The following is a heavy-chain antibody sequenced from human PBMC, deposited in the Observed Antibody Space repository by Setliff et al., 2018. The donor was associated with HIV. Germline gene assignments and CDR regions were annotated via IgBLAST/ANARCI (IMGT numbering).Heavy chain of an antibody. V-gene: IGHV4-34*12. J-gene: IGHJ4*02. D-gene: IGHD2-21*02. CDR1: GGSFSGYY. CDR2: IIPSGST. CDR3: VRQADCGGDCVLGY. Sequence: SETLSLTCDVFGGSFSGYYWSWIRQPPGKGLEWIGEIIPSGSTNYNPSLKSRVTMSIDTSNSQFSLKLSSVTAADTAVYYCVRQADCGGDCVLGYWGQGTLVTVSS.